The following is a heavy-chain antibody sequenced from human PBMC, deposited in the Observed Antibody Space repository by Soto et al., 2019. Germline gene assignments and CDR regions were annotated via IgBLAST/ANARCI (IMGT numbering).Heavy chain of an antibody. CDR1: GFTFSDYT. V-gene: IGHV3-23*03. CDR2: ILADYNT. J-gene: IGHJ4*02. CDR3: ARRTEGYFGY. Sequence: EVQLLESGGGLVQPGGSLTLSCAASGFTFSDYTMTWVRQAPGKVLECISVILADYNTYYAGSVRGRFTISRDNSKKTLYLEMNSLRAEDTALYYCARRTEGYFGYWGQGALVTVSS.